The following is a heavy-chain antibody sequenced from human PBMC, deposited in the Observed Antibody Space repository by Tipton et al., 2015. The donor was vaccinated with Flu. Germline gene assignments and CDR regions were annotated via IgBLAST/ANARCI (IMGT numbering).Heavy chain of an antibody. J-gene: IGHJ4*02. CDR1: GYSISSRYY. CDR3: ATTTYYYGSGSHDF. Sequence: GLVKPSDTLSLICTVSGYSISSRYYWGWIRQPPGKGLEWIGCVYHGGTTYYNPSLKSRVAISLDTFNNQFSLKLTSVTAADTAVYLCATTTYYYGSGSHDFWGQGTLVTVSS. V-gene: IGHV4-38-2*02. CDR2: VYHGGTT. D-gene: IGHD3-10*01.